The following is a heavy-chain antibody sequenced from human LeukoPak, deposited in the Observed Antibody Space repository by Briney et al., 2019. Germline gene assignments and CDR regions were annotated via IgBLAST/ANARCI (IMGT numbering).Heavy chain of an antibody. CDR1: GGSISSYY. CDR2: IYYSGIT. Sequence: SETLSLTCTVSGGSISSYYWSWIRQPPGKGLEWIGYIYYSGITNYNPSLKSRVTISVDTSKNQFSLKLSSVTAADTAVYYCARPFYGSGSYYMRWGQGTLVTVSS. D-gene: IGHD3-10*01. CDR3: ARPFYGSGSYYMR. J-gene: IGHJ4*02. V-gene: IGHV4-59*12.